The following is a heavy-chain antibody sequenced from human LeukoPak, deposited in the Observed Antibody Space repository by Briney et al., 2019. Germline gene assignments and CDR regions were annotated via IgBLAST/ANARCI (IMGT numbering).Heavy chain of an antibody. J-gene: IGHJ4*02. D-gene: IGHD3-16*01. CDR2: IYTSGST. V-gene: IGHV4-61*02. Sequence: PSETLSLTCTVSGGSISSGSYYGSWLRQPAGKGLEWVGRIYTSGSTNYNASLKSRVTISVDTSKNQFSLKLSSVTAADTAVYYCARGVVITFGGAADYWGQGTLVTVSS. CDR3: ARGVVITFGGAADY. CDR1: GGSISSGSYY.